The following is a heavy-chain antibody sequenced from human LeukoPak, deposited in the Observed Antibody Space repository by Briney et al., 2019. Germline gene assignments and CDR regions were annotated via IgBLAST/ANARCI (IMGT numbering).Heavy chain of an antibody. CDR1: PFTFSSYG. CDR3: AKGSVAGRQRAPPKEWFDP. CDR2: IQYDGSNQ. D-gene: IGHD6-6*01. Sequence: GGSLRLSCAASPFTFSSYGMHWVRQAPGKGLEWVAYIQYDGSNQQYADSVKGRFTISRDNAKNSLYLQMNSLRAEDTAVYYCAKGSVAGRQRAPPKEWFDPWGQGTLVTVSS. V-gene: IGHV3-30*02. J-gene: IGHJ5*02.